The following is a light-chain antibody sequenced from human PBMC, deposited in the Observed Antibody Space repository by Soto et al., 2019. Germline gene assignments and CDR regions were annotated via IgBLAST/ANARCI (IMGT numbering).Light chain of an antibody. V-gene: IGKV3-20*01. CDR2: GTS. CDR3: HHYNNWWA. J-gene: IGKJ1*01. Sequence: EIVLTQSPGTLSLSPGERATLSCRASQSVSSSYLAWYQQKPGQAPRLLLYGTSSRATGIPDRFSGGGSGTDFTLTISRLEPEDFAVYYCHHYNNWWAFGQGTKV. CDR1: QSVSSSY.